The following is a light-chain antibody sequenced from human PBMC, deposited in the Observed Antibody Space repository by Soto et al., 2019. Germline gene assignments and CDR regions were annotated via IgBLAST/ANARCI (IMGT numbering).Light chain of an antibody. CDR1: QGISNY. CDR3: QGYNSFPPVT. CDR2: AAS. Sequence: DIQMTQSPSSLSASVGDRVTITCRSSQGISNYLAWYPQQPGKPPKLRMYAASTFQSGAPSRFSGSGSGTDFTLTITSLQPEDVATEYGQGYNSFPPVTFGPGTKVNL. J-gene: IGKJ3*01. V-gene: IGKV1-27*01.